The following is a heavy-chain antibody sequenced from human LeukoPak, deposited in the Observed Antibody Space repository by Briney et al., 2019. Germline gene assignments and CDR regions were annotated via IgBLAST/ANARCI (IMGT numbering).Heavy chain of an antibody. CDR1: GFTFSSYA. Sequence: GGSLRLSCAASGFTFSSYAMSWVRQAPGKGLEWVSAISGSGGSTYYADSVKGRFTISRDNSENTLYLQMNSLRAEDTAVYYCAKDRGTRVGYGDYQNAFDIWGQGTMVTVSS. V-gene: IGHV3-23*01. D-gene: IGHD4-17*01. CDR3: AKDRGTRVGYGDYQNAFDI. J-gene: IGHJ3*02. CDR2: ISGSGGST.